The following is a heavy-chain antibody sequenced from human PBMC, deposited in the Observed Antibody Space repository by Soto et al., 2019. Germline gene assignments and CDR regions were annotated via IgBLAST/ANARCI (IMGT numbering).Heavy chain of an antibody. CDR1: GYTFTSYA. V-gene: IGHV1-3*01. D-gene: IGHD3-3*01. CDR2: INAGNGNT. Sequence: ASVKVSCKASGYTFTSYAMHWVRQAPGQRLEWMGWINAGNGNTKYSQKFQGRVTITRDASASTAYMELSSLRSEDTAVYYCGRGKILGFWSAYCDYWGQGTLVTVSS. J-gene: IGHJ4*02. CDR3: GRGKILGFWSAYCDY.